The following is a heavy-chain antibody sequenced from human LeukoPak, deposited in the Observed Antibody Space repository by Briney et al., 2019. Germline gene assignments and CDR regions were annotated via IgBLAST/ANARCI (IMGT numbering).Heavy chain of an antibody. D-gene: IGHD6-19*01. CDR3: ARAQRGWYFRAFDI. CDR2: IYYSGST. V-gene: IGHV4-59*01. J-gene: IGHJ3*02. Sequence: SETLSLTCTVSGGSISSYYWSWIRQPPGKGLEWIGYIYYSGSTNYNPSLKSRVTISVDTSKNQFSLKLSSVTAADTAVYYCARAQRGWYFRAFDIWGQGTMVTVSS. CDR1: GGSISSYY.